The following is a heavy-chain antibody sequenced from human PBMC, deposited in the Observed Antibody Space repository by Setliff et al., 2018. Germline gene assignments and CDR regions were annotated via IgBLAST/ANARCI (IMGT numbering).Heavy chain of an antibody. CDR3: ARDGMRYGLGAGPFDI. Sequence: ASVKVSCKASGYTFTSYGISWVRQAPGQGLEWMGWISAYNGNTNYAQKPQGRVTMTTDTSTSTAYMELRSLRSDDTAVYYCARDGMRYGLGAGPFDIWGQGTMVTVSS. CDR2: ISAYNGNT. V-gene: IGHV1-18*01. CDR1: GYTFTSYG. D-gene: IGHD3-10*01. J-gene: IGHJ3*02.